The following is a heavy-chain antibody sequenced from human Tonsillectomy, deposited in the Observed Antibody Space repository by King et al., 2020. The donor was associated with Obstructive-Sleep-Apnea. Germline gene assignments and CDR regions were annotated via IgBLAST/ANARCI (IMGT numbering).Heavy chain of an antibody. Sequence: VQLVESGGGVVQPGRSLRLSCEASGFTFSSYGMHWVRQAPGKGLEWVSFIRYDGNNKYYAGSVKGRFTISRDNPKNTLYLQMDDLRTEDTAVYYCAKDAAIPGTLDYWGQGLLVTVSS. D-gene: IGHD2-2*02. J-gene: IGHJ4*02. V-gene: IGHV3-30*02. CDR1: GFTFSSYG. CDR3: AKDAAIPGTLDY. CDR2: IRYDGNNK.